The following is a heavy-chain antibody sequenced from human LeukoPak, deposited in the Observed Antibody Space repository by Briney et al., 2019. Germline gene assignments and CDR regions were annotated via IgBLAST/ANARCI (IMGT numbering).Heavy chain of an antibody. CDR2: ISASGAST. J-gene: IGHJ4*02. Sequence: GGSLRLSCAASEFTFSIYAMSWVRQAPGRGLEWVSGISASGASTYYADSVKGRFTISRDNSKNTLYLQMNSLRADDSAVYFCAEGGIAVTGDFDYWGQGTLVTVSS. V-gene: IGHV3-23*01. CDR1: EFTFSIYA. CDR3: AEGGIAVTGDFDY. D-gene: IGHD6-19*01.